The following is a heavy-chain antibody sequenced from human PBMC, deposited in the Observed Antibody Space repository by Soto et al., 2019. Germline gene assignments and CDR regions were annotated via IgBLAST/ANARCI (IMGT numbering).Heavy chain of an antibody. CDR1: GFTFSNNA. J-gene: IGHJ4*01. CDR3: AIARVADSSLDH. D-gene: IGHD3-3*01. CDR2: ISYDSSEI. V-gene: IGHV3-30*01. Sequence: GGSLRLSCVGSGFTFSNNAMHWVRQAPGKGLEWVAFISYDSSEILYADSVKGRFTISRDNPENTLFLHMHSPRADDTAVYYCAIARVADSSLDHWGQGILVTVSS.